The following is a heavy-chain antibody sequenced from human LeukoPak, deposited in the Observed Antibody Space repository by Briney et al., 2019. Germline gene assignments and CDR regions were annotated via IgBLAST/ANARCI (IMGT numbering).Heavy chain of an antibody. CDR1: GGSISSYY. CDR2: IYYSGST. J-gene: IGHJ4*02. D-gene: IGHD5-18*01. Sequence: SETLSLTCTVSGGSISSYYWSWIRQPPGKGLEWIGYIYYSGSTYYNPSLKSRVTISVDTSKNQFSLKLSPVTAADTAVYYCASATSGYSYGYAFNYWGQGTLVTVSS. CDR3: ASATSGYSYGYAFNY. V-gene: IGHV4-59*08.